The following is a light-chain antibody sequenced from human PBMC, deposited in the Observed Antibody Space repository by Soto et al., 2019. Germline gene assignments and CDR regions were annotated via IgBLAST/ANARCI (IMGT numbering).Light chain of an antibody. CDR1: SSNIGSNT. J-gene: IGLJ2*01. Sequence: QSVLTQPPSASGTPGQRVTISCSGSSSNIGSNTVNWYQQLPGTAPKLLIYSNNQRPSGVPDRFSGSRSATSASPAISGLQSEDEADYYCASWDDSLNGVVFGGGTQLTVL. CDR3: ASWDDSLNGVV. V-gene: IGLV1-44*01. CDR2: SNN.